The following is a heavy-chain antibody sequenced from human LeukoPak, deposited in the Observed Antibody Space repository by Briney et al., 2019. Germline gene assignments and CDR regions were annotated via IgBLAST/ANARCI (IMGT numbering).Heavy chain of an antibody. CDR2: ISYDGSNK. D-gene: IGHD3-22*01. V-gene: IGHV3-30*03. CDR1: GFTFSSYG. Sequence: QPGRSLRLSCAASGFTFSSYGMHWVRQAPGKGLEWVAVISYDGSNKYYADSVKGRFTISRDNSKNTLYLQMNSLRAEDTALYYCARIHYYDSTGYFYYYYGMDVWGQGTTVTVSS. CDR3: ARIHYYDSTGYFYYYYGMDV. J-gene: IGHJ6*02.